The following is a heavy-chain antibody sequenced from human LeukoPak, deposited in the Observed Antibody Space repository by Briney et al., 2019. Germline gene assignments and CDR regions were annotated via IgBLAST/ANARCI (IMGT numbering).Heavy chain of an antibody. V-gene: IGHV1-18*01. Sequence: GASVKVSCKASGYTFTNYCISWVRQAPGQGLEWMGWISAYNGNTNYVQNLQVRVTMTTDTSTSTAYMELRSLRSDDTAVYFCATSYCSGGSCYTALFDCWGQGTLVTVSS. J-gene: IGHJ4*02. D-gene: IGHD2-15*01. CDR1: GYTFTNYC. CDR2: ISAYNGNT. CDR3: ATSYCSGGSCYTALFDC.